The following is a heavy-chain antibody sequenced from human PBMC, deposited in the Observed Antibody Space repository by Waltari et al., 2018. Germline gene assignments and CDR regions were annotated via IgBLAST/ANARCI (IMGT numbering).Heavy chain of an antibody. CDR1: GFTFSSSW. CDR3: ARGPYCSGGSCYSDYYYGMDV. J-gene: IGHJ6*02. Sequence: EVQLVESGGGLVQPGGSLRLSCAASGFTFSSSWMSWVRQPPGKGLEWVANIKQDGSEKYYVDTVKGRFTISRDNAKNSLYLQMNSLRAEDTAVYYCARGPYCSGGSCYSDYYYGMDVWGQGTTVTVSS. CDR2: IKQDGSEK. D-gene: IGHD2-15*01. V-gene: IGHV3-7*04.